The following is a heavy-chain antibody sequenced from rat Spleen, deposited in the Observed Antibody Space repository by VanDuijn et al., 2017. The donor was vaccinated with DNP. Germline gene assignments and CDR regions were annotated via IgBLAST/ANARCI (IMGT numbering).Heavy chain of an antibody. V-gene: IGHV5-7*01. D-gene: IGHD1-2*01. J-gene: IGHJ2*01. CDR3: TRGPIYYSTSYIPDY. CDR2: IIYDGSRT. CDR1: GFTFSDYN. Sequence: EVQLVESGGGLVQPGRSLKFSCAASGFTFSDYNMAWVRQAPKKGLEWVATIIYDGSRTYYPDSVKGRFTISRDNAQNTLYLHMNSLRSEDTATYYCTRGPIYYSTSYIPDYWGQGVMVTVSS.